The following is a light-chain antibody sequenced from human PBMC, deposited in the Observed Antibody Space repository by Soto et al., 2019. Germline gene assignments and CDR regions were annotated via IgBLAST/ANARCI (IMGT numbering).Light chain of an antibody. CDR3: QQYTDWPRT. Sequence: EVVMTQSPATLSVSPGERATLSCRASQSVTSNYLAWYQQKPGQAPRLLIYGVSSRATGVPDRFSGSGSGTDFTLTISRLEPEDFAVYYCQQYTDWPRTFGQGTKVEVK. CDR2: GVS. V-gene: IGKV3-20*01. CDR1: QSVTSNY. J-gene: IGKJ1*01.